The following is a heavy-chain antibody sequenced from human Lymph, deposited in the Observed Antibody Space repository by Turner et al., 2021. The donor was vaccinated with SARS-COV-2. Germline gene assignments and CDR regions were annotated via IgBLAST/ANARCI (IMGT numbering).Heavy chain of an antibody. V-gene: IGHV3-15*01. D-gene: IGHD1-7*01. Sequence: EVQLVESGGGLVKPGGSLRLSCAASGFTFSFAWMSWVRQVAGKGLECVGRIKSKTDGGTTDYAAPVKGRFTISRDESKNTLYLQMNSLNSEDTAVYFCTTGWYTGTYGYCFDYWGQGTLVTVSS. CDR3: TTGWYTGTYGYCFDY. J-gene: IGHJ4*02. CDR2: IKSKTDGGTT. CDR1: GFTFSFAW.